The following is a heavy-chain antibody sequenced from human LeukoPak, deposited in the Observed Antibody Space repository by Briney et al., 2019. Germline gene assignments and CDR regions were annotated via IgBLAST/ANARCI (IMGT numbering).Heavy chain of an antibody. V-gene: IGHV3-23*01. CDR3: AKESAYGDVLDY. CDR1: GFTFSSYV. D-gene: IGHD4-17*01. J-gene: IGHJ4*02. CDR2: SSGSGGST. Sequence: AGGSLRLSCAASGFTFSSYVMSWVRQAPGKGLEWVSASSGSGGSTYYADSVKGRFTISRDNSKNTLYLQMNSLRAEDTAVYYCAKESAYGDVLDYWGQGTLVTVSS.